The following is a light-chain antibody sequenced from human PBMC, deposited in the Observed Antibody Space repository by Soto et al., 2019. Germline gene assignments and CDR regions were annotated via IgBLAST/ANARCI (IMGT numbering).Light chain of an antibody. CDR3: QQYNSYSWT. CDR1: QSISSW. V-gene: IGKV1-5*03. J-gene: IGKJ1*01. CDR2: KAS. Sequence: DIQMTQSPSTLSASVGDTVTLTCRASQSISSWLAWYQQKPGKAPKLLIYKASSLESGVPSRFSGSGSGTEFTLTISSLQPDDFATYYCQQYNSYSWTFGQGTKVDIK.